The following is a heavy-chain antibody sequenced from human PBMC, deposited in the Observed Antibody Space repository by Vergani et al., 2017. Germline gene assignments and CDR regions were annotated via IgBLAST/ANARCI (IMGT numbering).Heavy chain of an antibody. Sequence: EVQLVESGGGLIQPGGSLRLSCAASGFTFNNYAMSWVRQAPGNGLEWVSIISGSGGRTYYADSVKGRFTISRDNSKNTLYLQMHSLRAEDTAVYYCAKDPREGWLQFSSLYFDYWGQGTLVTVSS. CDR1: GFTFNNYA. D-gene: IGHD5-24*01. V-gene: IGHV3-23*04. CDR2: ISGSGGRT. J-gene: IGHJ4*02. CDR3: AKDPREGWLQFSSLYFDY.